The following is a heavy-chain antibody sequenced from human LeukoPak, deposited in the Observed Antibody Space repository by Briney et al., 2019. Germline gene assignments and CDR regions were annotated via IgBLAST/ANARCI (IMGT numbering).Heavy chain of an antibody. CDR1: GDSISSDTYY. V-gene: IGHV4-61*02. CDR2: IYTSGNT. CDR3: ARARARRGTMIVADFDY. D-gene: IGHD3-22*01. J-gene: IGHJ4*02. Sequence: PSETLSLTCTVSGDSISSDTYYWSWIRQPAGKGLEWIGRIYTSGNTNYNPSLESRVTISVDTSKNQFSLKLSSVTAADTAVYYCARARARRGTMIVADFDYWGQGTLVTVSS.